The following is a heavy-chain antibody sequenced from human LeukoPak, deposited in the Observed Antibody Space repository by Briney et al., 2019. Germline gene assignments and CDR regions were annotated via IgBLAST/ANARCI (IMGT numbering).Heavy chain of an antibody. CDR2: INQSGST. V-gene: IGHV4-34*01. D-gene: IGHD2-2*01. CDR3: AAGCSSTSCYWYYYTDV. Sequence: SETLSLTCAVYGGSFSGYYWNWIRQPPGKGLEWIGEINQSGSTNYNPSLKSRVTISVDTSKKQFSLKLSPVTTADTAVYYCAAGCSSTSCYWYYYTDVWGKGTTVTVSS. CDR1: GGSFSGYY. J-gene: IGHJ6*03.